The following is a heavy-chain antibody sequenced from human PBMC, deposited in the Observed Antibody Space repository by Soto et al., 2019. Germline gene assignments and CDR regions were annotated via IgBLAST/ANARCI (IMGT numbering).Heavy chain of an antibody. CDR1: GFTFSSYG. CDR2: IYSGGST. J-gene: IGHJ4*02. Sequence: GGSLRLSCAASGFTFSSYGMSWVRQAPGKGLEWVSVIYSGGSTYYADSVKGRFTISRDNARNSLYLQMNSLRAEDTAVYYCAKMGSNNYDAYWGQGTLVIVSS. CDR3: AKMGSNNYDAY. V-gene: IGHV3-23*03. D-gene: IGHD3-22*01.